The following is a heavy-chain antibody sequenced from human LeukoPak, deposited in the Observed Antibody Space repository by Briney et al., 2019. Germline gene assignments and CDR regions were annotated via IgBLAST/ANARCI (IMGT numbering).Heavy chain of an antibody. D-gene: IGHD1-26*01. CDR3: ARRGSWELLDY. CDR1: GFTFSSYG. Sequence: GRSLRLSCAASGFTFSSYGMHWVRQAPGKGLEWVAVIWYDGSNKYYADSVKGRFTISRDNSKNTLYLQMNSLRAEDTAVYYCARRGSWELLDYWGQGTLVIVAS. J-gene: IGHJ4*02. CDR2: IWYDGSNK. V-gene: IGHV3-33*01.